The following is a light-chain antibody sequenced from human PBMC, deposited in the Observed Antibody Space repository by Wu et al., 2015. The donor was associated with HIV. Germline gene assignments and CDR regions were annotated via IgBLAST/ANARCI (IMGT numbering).Light chain of an antibody. Sequence: DIQMTQSPSTLSASVGDRVTITCRASQSIDTWLAWYQLQPGKAPKLLIYKASTLESGVPSRFSVSGSGTEFTLTITSLQPDDFATYYCQQYNSYSRTFGQGTKVEIK. V-gene: IGKV1-5*03. J-gene: IGKJ1*01. CDR3: QQYNSYSRT. CDR2: KAS. CDR1: QSIDTW.